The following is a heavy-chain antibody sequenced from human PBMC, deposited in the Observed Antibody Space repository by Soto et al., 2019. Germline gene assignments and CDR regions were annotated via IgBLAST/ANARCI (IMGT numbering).Heavy chain of an antibody. D-gene: IGHD1-26*01. V-gene: IGHV3-30*18. CDR1: GFTFSSYG. Sequence: QMHLVESGGGVVQPGRSLRLSCAASGFTFSSYGMHWVRQAPGKGLEWMAVISYDGSNKYYADSVKGRFTISRDNSKNTLYLQMNSLRAEDTAVYYCAKGRGSYSLYYYGMDVWGQGTTVTVSS. J-gene: IGHJ6*02. CDR2: ISYDGSNK. CDR3: AKGRGSYSLYYYGMDV.